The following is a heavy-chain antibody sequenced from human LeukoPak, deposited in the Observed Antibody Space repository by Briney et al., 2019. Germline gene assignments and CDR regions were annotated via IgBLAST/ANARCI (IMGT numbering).Heavy chain of an antibody. Sequence: GASVKVSCKASGYTFTGYYMHWVRQAPGQGLEWTGWINPNSGGTNYAQKFQGRVTMTRDTSISTAYMELSRLRSDDTAVYYCARDYCGGDCYPEYYFDYWGQGTLVTVSS. J-gene: IGHJ4*02. CDR1: GYTFTGYY. V-gene: IGHV1-2*02. D-gene: IGHD2-21*02. CDR2: INPNSGGT. CDR3: ARDYCGGDCYPEYYFDY.